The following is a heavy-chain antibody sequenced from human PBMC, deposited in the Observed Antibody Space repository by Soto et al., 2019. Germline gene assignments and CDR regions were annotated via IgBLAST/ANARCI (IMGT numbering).Heavy chain of an antibody. Sequence: GASVKVSCKASGYTFTSYAMHWVRQAPGQRLEWMGWINAGNGNTKYSQKFQGRVTITRDTSASTAYMELSSLRSEDTAVYYCARDLRYWNYHLSPNYYYGMDVWGQGTTVTVSS. CDR2: INAGNGNT. CDR1: GYTFTSYA. CDR3: ARDLRYWNYHLSPNYYYGMDV. D-gene: IGHD1-7*01. V-gene: IGHV1-3*01. J-gene: IGHJ6*02.